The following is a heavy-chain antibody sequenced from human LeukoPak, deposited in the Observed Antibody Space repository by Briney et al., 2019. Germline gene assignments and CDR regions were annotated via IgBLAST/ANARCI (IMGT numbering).Heavy chain of an antibody. J-gene: IGHJ5*02. CDR3: ARGFAKLRGWFDP. CDR1: GGSFSGYY. CDR2: INHSGST. V-gene: IGHV4-34*01. Sequence: SETLSLTCAAYGGSFSGYYWSWIRQPPGKGLEWIGEINHSGSTNYNPSLKSRVTISVDTSKNQFSLKLSSVTAADTAVYYCARGFAKLRGWFDPWGQGTLVTVSS. D-gene: IGHD2-21*01.